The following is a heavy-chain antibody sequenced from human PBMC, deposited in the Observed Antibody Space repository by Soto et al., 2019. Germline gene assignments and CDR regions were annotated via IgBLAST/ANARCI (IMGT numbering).Heavy chain of an antibody. Sequence: GASVKVSCKASGYTFTSYGIIWVRQAPGQGLEWMGWIIANIGNTNYAQKFQGRVTMTTDKSTSTAYMELSSLRSEDTAVYYCARGRRDYGKSYYYYYMDVWGKGTTVTVSS. CDR2: IIANIGNT. CDR1: GYTFTSYG. CDR3: ARGRRDYGKSYYYYYMDV. D-gene: IGHD4-17*01. V-gene: IGHV1-18*01. J-gene: IGHJ6*03.